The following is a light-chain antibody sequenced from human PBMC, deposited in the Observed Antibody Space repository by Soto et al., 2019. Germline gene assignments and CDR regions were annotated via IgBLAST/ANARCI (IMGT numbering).Light chain of an antibody. V-gene: IGKV1-12*01. J-gene: IGKJ4*01. Sequence: DIQMTQSPSSVSASVGDRVTITCRASQGISSWLDWYQQKPGKAPKLLIYAASSLQSGVPSRFSGSGSGTDFTLTISSLQPEDFTTYYRQQANSFPLTFGGGTKVEIK. CDR3: QQANSFPLT. CDR2: AAS. CDR1: QGISSW.